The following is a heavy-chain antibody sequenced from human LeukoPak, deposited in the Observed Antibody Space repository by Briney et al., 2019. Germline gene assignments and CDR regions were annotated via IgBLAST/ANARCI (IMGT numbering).Heavy chain of an antibody. D-gene: IGHD5-12*01. Sequence: ASVKVSCKASGYTFTSYGISWVRQAPGQGLEWMGWINPNSGGTNYAQKFQGRVTMTRDTSISTAYMELSRLRSDDTAVYYCARAGFREWLRKPFDYWGQGTLVTVSS. V-gene: IGHV1-2*02. CDR1: GYTFTSYG. CDR3: ARAGFREWLRKPFDY. J-gene: IGHJ4*02. CDR2: INPNSGGT.